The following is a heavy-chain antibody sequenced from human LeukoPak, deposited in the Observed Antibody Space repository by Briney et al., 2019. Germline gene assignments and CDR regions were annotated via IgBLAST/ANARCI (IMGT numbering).Heavy chain of an antibody. J-gene: IGHJ4*02. CDR1: GYTFIDYY. CDR3: ATTTSVNFDY. V-gene: IGHV1-46*01. Sequence: ASVKVSCKASGYTFIDYYIHWVRQAPGQGLEWMGIINPSGGSTSYAQKFQGRVTMTRDTSTSTVYMELSSLRSEDTAVYYCATTTSVNFDYWGQGTLVTVSS. D-gene: IGHD4-11*01. CDR2: INPSGGST.